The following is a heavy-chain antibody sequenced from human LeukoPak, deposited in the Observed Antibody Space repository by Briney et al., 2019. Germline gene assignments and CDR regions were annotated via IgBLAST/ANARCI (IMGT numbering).Heavy chain of an antibody. CDR1: GFTFSSYG. CDR2: ISGSGGST. Sequence: PGGTLRLSCAASGFTFSSYGMSWVHQAPGKGLEWVSAISGSGGSTYYADSVKGRFTISRDNSKNTLYLQMNSLRAEDTAVYYCAKDVKYYDSSGYRFPYWGQGTLVTVSS. J-gene: IGHJ4*02. V-gene: IGHV3-23*01. D-gene: IGHD3-22*01. CDR3: AKDVKYYDSSGYRFPY.